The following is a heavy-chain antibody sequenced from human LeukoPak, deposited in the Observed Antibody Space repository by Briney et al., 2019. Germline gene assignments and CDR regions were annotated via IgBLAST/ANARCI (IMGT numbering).Heavy chain of an antibody. CDR1: GYTFTKYH. D-gene: IGHD4-23*01. V-gene: IGHV1-18*04. CDR3: ASRAGNSFHGFDV. J-gene: IGHJ3*01. CDR2: ISAYNGDT. Sequence: ASVRISCKASGYTFTKYHMHWMRQAPGQGLAWMGWISAYNGDTSSAQTLQGRITMTTDTSTNTAYMELRSLSSDDTAVYYCASRAGNSFHGFDVWGQGTMVTVSS.